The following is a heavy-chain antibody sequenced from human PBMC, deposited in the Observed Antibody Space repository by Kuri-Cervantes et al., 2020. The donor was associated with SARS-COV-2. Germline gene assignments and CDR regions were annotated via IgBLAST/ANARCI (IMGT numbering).Heavy chain of an antibody. Sequence: GAALRLSCAASGFSFSSYSMNWVRQAPGKGLEWVSDINSSSSTIYYADSVKGRFTISRDNAKNSLYLQMNSLRAEDTAVYYCARTYDSSGSLYYYYYMDVWGKGATVTVSS. CDR2: INSSSSTI. D-gene: IGHD3-22*01. J-gene: IGHJ6*03. CDR3: ARTYDSSGSLYYYYYMDV. CDR1: GFSFSSYS. V-gene: IGHV3-48*01.